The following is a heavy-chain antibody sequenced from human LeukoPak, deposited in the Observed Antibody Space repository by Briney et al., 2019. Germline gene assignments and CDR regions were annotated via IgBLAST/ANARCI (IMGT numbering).Heavy chain of an antibody. V-gene: IGHV1-69*04. J-gene: IGHJ4*02. CDR1: GGTFSSYA. CDR2: IIPIFGIA. Sequence: GSSVKVSCKASGGTFSSYAISWVRQAPGQGLEWMGRIIPIFGIANYAQKFQGRVTITADKSTSTAYMELSSLRSEDTAVYYCARELRVRWFRESLDYWGQGTLVTVSS. CDR3: ARELRVRWFRESLDY. D-gene: IGHD3-10*01.